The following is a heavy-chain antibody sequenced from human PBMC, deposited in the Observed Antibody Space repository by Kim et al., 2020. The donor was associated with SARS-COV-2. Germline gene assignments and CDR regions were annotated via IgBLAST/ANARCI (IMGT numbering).Heavy chain of an antibody. CDR2: IYTSGST. Sequence: SETLSLTCTVSGGSISSYYWSWIRQPAGKGLEWIGRIYTSGSTNYNPSLKSRVTMSVDTSKNQFSLQLSTVTAADTAVYYCAREGLGYCSSTSCYSAFDIWGEGTMVTVSS. D-gene: IGHD2-2*02. CDR3: AREGLGYCSSTSCYSAFDI. V-gene: IGHV4-4*07. J-gene: IGHJ3*02. CDR1: GGSISSYY.